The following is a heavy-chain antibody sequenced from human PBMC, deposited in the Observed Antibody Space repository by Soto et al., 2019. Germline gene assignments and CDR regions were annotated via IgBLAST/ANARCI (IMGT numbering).Heavy chain of an antibody. D-gene: IGHD6-19*01. CDR2: IIPIFGTA. Sequence: SVKVSCKASRVAFSKFIVTWVRQAPGLGLEWVGGIIPIFGTANYAQKLQGRVTITADESTSTSYMEVNNLRSEDTAVYYCAKVRYSSPMGYYYGMDVWGQGTTVTVSS. CDR1: RVAFSKFI. V-gene: IGHV1-69*13. J-gene: IGHJ6*02. CDR3: AKVRYSSPMGYYYGMDV.